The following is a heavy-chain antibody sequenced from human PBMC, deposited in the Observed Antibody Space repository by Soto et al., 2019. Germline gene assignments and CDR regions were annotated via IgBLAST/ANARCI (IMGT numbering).Heavy chain of an antibody. Sequence: GSLRLSCVASGFSFSTYAMNWVRQAPGKGLEWVSGITESGDTTYYADSVKGRFTVSRDSSKNTLYLQMNGLRAADTAVYYCARGCRPSDDFWSGYGYGMDVWGQGTTVTVSS. V-gene: IGHV3-23*01. D-gene: IGHD3-3*01. CDR3: ARGCRPSDDFWSGYGYGMDV. CDR1: GFSFSTYA. J-gene: IGHJ6*02. CDR2: ITESGDTT.